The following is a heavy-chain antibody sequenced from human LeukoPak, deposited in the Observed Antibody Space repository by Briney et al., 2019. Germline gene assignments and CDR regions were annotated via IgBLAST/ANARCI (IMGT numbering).Heavy chain of an antibody. J-gene: IGHJ3*02. CDR2: IRSKTDGGTT. CDR3: TTAIVVVPAATDPDAFDI. CDR1: GFTFSNAW. D-gene: IGHD2-2*01. Sequence: GGSLRLSCAASGFTFSNAWMSWVRQAPGKGLEWVGRIRSKTDGGTTDYAAPVKGRFTISRDDSKNTLYLQMNSLKTEDTAVYYCTTAIVVVPAATDPDAFDIWGQGTMVTVSS. V-gene: IGHV3-15*01.